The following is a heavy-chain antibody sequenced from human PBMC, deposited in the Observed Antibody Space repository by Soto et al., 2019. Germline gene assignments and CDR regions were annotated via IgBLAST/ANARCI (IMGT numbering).Heavy chain of an antibody. V-gene: IGHV3-7*01. CDR1: GFTFSRYW. D-gene: IGHD5-12*01. Sequence: EAQLVESGGGLAQPGGSLRLSCAASGFTFSRYWMSWVRQAPGKGLEWVANINQDGSERDDVDSVKGRFTIARDNAKKSLYLQMNSLRAGDSAMYYCAPHGATIEDGFDYWGPGTLVTVSS. CDR2: INQDGSER. CDR3: APHGATIEDGFDY. J-gene: IGHJ4*02.